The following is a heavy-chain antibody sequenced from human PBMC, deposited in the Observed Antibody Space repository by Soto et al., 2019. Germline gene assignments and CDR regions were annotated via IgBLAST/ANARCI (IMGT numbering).Heavy chain of an antibody. CDR2: ISYDGSNK. Sequence: XVCLRRSGAASGFSFSSYAMHSVGQAPGKGLEWVAVISYDGSNKYYADSVKGRFTISRDNSKNTLYLQMNSLRAEDTAVYYCARDRAWYYHDSSGYYAQDYYYGMDVCGQRTTVTVSS. V-gene: IGHV3-30-3*01. J-gene: IGHJ6*02. CDR3: ARDRAWYYHDSSGYYAQDYYYGMDV. D-gene: IGHD3-22*01. CDR1: GFSFSSYA.